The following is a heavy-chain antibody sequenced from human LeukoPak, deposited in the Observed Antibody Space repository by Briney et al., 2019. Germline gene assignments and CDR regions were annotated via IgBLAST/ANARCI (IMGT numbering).Heavy chain of an antibody. V-gene: IGHV4-4*07. Sequence: SETLSLTCTVSGGSISSYYWRWLRQPAGKGLEWIGRIYTSGSTNYNTSLKSRVTMSVETSKNQFSLKLSSVTAADTAVYYCARETFTDAFDIWGQGTMVTVSS. CDR3: ARETFTDAFDI. D-gene: IGHD3-16*01. CDR1: GGSISSYY. J-gene: IGHJ3*02. CDR2: IYTSGST.